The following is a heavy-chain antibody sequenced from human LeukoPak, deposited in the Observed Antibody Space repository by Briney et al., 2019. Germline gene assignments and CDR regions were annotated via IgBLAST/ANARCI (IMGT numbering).Heavy chain of an antibody. CDR3: ARDQTQTTTCYMGV. CDR2: ISHSGST. V-gene: IGHV4-38-2*02. J-gene: IGHJ6*03. Sequence: SETLSLTCTVSGYPIRSTYYWGWTRQRPGKGLERIGSISHSGSTYFNPSLRSRVTLSVDTSENQVSLRLSSVTAADTAVYYCARDQTQTTTCYMGVWGKGATVTVS. CDR1: GYPIRSTYY. D-gene: IGHD4-17*01.